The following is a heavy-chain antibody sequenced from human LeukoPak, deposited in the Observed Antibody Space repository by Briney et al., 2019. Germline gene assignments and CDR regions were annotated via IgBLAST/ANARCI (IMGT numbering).Heavy chain of an antibody. D-gene: IGHD3-22*01. CDR2: IYYSGRP. V-gene: IGHV4-59*12. CDR1: GGSISSYY. CDR3: ARGRGTMLVVLIDY. Sequence: SETLSLTCTVSGGSISSYYWSWIRQPPGKGLEWIGSIYYSGRPNYNPSLKSRVTILVDTSKNQFSLKLSSGTAADTAVYYWARGRGTMLVVLIDYWGQRTLVTVSS. J-gene: IGHJ4*02.